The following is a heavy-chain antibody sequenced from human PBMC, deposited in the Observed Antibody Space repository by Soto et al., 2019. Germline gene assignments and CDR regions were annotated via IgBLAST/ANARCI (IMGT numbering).Heavy chain of an antibody. J-gene: IGHJ4*02. D-gene: IGHD4-17*01. Sequence: QVLLQESGPGLVKPSGTLSLTCAVSGDSISSSFWWCWVRQPPGKGLEWIGEIYHTESTVYNPSLKRRVTISVDKSKNQFSLNLDSVTAADTAVYYCARYDFGTFDYWGRGILVTVSS. CDR2: IYHTEST. CDR3: ARYDFGTFDY. V-gene: IGHV4-4*02. CDR1: GDSISSSFW.